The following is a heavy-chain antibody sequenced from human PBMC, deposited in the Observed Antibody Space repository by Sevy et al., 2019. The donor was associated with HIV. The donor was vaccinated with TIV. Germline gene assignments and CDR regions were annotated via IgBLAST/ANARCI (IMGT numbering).Heavy chain of an antibody. J-gene: IGHJ4*02. Sequence: GGSLRLSCAASGFTFSTYWMTWVRQAPGKGLEWVANIKQDGTDTNYVDSVRGRFTISRDNGRNLLYLHMNSLRAEETAVYFCARALADWGSFHYSSWGRGVPVTVSS. CDR1: GFTFSTYW. CDR3: ARALADWGSFHYSS. D-gene: IGHD3-16*01. CDR2: IKQDGTDT. V-gene: IGHV3-7*01.